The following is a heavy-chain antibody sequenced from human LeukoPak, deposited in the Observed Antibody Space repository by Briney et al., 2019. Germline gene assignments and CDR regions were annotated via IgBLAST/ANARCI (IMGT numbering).Heavy chain of an antibody. J-gene: IGHJ4*02. D-gene: IGHD6-19*01. V-gene: IGHV4-39*01. CDR2: IYYSGST. Sequence: SETLSLTCTVSGGSICSSSYYWGWIRQPPGKGLEWIGSIYYSGSTYYNPSLKSRVTISVDTSKNQFSLKLSSVTAADTAVYYCARAIAVAGPAVYYFDYWGQGTLVTVSS. CDR1: GGSICSSSYY. CDR3: ARAIAVAGPAVYYFDY.